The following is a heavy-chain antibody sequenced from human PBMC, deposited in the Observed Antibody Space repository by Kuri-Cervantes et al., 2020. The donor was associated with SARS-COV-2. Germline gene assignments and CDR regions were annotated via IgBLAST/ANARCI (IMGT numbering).Heavy chain of an antibody. V-gene: IGHV4-59*01. D-gene: IGHD6-19*01. Sequence: SETLSLTCTVSGGSISSYYWSWIRQPPGKGLEWIGYIYYSGSTNYNPSLKSRVTISVDTSKNQFSLKLSSVTAADTAVCYCARVSSSGWYRFDPWGQGTLVTVSS. J-gene: IGHJ5*02. CDR3: ARVSSSGWYRFDP. CDR1: GGSISSYY. CDR2: IYYSGST.